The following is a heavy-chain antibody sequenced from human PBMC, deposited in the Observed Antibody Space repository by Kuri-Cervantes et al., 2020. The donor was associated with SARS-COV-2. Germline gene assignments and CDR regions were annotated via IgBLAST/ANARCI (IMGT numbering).Heavy chain of an antibody. V-gene: IGHV4-4*02. CDR2: IYHSGST. CDR1: GGSISSSNW. Sequence: GSLRLSCAVSGGSISSSNWWSWVRQPPGKGLEWIGEIYHSGSTNYNPSLKSRVTISVDKSKNQFSLKLSSVTAADTAVYYCARQDSSWTNYYYYYGMDVWGQGTTVTVSS. D-gene: IGHD6-13*01. CDR3: ARQDSSWTNYYYYYGMDV. J-gene: IGHJ6*02.